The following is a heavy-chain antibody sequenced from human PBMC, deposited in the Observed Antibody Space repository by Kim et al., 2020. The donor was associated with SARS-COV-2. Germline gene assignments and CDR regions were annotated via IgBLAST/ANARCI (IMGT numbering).Heavy chain of an antibody. CDR1: GYTFTSYD. CDR2: MNPNSGNT. CDR3: ARGAYCSSTSCYSNWFDP. V-gene: IGHV1-8*01. Sequence: ASVKVSCKASGYTFTSYDINWVRQATGQGLEWMGWMNPNSGNTGYAQKFQGRVTMTRNTSISTAYMELSSLRSEDTAVYYCARGAYCSSTSCYSNWFDPWGQGTLVTVSS. D-gene: IGHD2-2*01. J-gene: IGHJ5*02.